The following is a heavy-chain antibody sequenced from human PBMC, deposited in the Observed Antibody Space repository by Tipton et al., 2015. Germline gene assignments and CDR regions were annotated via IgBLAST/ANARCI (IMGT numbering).Heavy chain of an antibody. Sequence: SLRLSCAVSGGSISSTYWWSWVRQPPGKGLEWIGEIHHGGSTNYNPSLKSRVTMSVDTSKNQFSLHLSSVTAADTAVYYCAREVWYYDSSGYDYWGQGTLVTVSS. CDR3: AREVWYYDSSGYDY. D-gene: IGHD3-22*01. V-gene: IGHV4-4*02. J-gene: IGHJ4*02. CDR1: GGSISSTYW. CDR2: IHHGGST.